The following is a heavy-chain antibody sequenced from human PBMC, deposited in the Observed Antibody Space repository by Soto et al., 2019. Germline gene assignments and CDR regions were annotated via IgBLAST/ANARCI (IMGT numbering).Heavy chain of an antibody. D-gene: IGHD3-22*01. CDR1: GFSLSTSEVA. Sequence: SGPTLVNPTQTLTLTCTVSGFSLSTSEVAVGWIRQPPGKALEWVALIYWDDDERYSPSLKSRITITKDTSKNQVVLTMTNMDPMDTGTYYCVRDGRDYYGFDYWGQGIVVTVSS. V-gene: IGHV2-5*04. J-gene: IGHJ4*02. CDR3: VRDGRDYYGFDY. CDR2: IYWDDDE.